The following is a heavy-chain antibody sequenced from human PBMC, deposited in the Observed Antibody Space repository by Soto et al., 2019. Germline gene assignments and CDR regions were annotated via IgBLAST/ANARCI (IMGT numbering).Heavy chain of an antibody. D-gene: IGHD2-8*01. CDR2: TSGSGGST. V-gene: IGHV3-23*01. Sequence: GGSLRLSCAASGFTFSIYAMSWVHHAPGKGLEWVSATSGSGGSTYYADSVKGRFTISRDNSKNTLYLQMNSLRAEDTAVYYCAKETIGYCTNGVCYDGAFDFWGQGTMVTVSS. CDR3: AKETIGYCTNGVCYDGAFDF. J-gene: IGHJ3*01. CDR1: GFTFSIYA.